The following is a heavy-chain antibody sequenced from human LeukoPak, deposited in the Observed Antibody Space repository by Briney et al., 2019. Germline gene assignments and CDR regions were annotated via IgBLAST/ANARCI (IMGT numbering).Heavy chain of an antibody. CDR3: AKDLTASGYGNFDY. D-gene: IGHD5-12*01. CDR2: ISWNSGNI. J-gene: IGHJ4*02. V-gene: IGHV3-9*01. CDR1: GFTFDDYA. Sequence: PGRSLRLSCAASGFTFDDYAVHWVRQAPGKGLEWVSSISWNSGNIGYADSVKGRFTISRDNAKNSLYLQMNSLRAEDTALYYCAKDLTASGYGNFDYWGQGTLVTVSS.